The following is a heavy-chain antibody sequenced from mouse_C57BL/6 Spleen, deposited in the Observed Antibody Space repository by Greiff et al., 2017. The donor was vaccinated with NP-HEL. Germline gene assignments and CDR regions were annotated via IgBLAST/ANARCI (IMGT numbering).Heavy chain of an antibody. Sequence: QVQLQQSGAELVRPGASVTLSCKASGYTFTDYEMHWVKQTPVHGLEWIGAIDPETGGTAYNQKFKGKAILTADKSSSTAYMELRSLTSEDSAVYYCTRGRAYYSNYVDFDVWGTGTTVTVSS. V-gene: IGHV1-15*01. CDR3: TRGRAYYSNYVDFDV. CDR2: IDPETGGT. D-gene: IGHD2-5*01. CDR1: GYTFTDYE. J-gene: IGHJ1*03.